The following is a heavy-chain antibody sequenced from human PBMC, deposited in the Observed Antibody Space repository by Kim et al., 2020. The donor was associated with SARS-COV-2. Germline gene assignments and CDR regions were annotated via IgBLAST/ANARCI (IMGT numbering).Heavy chain of an antibody. CDR2: TSNKANSYTT. CDR1: GFSFSDHY. J-gene: IGHJ2*01. V-gene: IGHV3-72*01. Sequence: GGSLRLSCAASGFSFSDHYMDWVRQAPGKGLEWVGRTSNKANSYTTEYAASVKGRFTISRDDSKNSLFLQMNSLKTEDAAVYYCAKGKRLSYWYVDLWGR. CDR3: AKGKRLSYWYVDL.